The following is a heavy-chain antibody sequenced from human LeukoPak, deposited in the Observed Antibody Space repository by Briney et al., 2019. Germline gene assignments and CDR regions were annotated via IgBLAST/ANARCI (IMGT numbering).Heavy chain of an antibody. CDR2: IYATGST. V-gene: IGHV4-4*07. D-gene: IGHD2-15*01. Sequence: PSETLSLTCSVSGGSISGNYCGWIRQPAGRGLEWLGRIYATGSTNYNPSLKSRVTMSVDTSKNQFSLNLRTVTAADTAVYYCAKSAQGWSGFSWFDPWGQGTLVTVSS. CDR1: GGSISGNY. CDR3: AKSAQGWSGFSWFDP. J-gene: IGHJ5*02.